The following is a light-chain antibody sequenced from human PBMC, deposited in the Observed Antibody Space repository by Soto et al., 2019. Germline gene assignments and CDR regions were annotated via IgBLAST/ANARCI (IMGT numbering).Light chain of an antibody. CDR1: SGHSSYI. J-gene: IGLJ3*02. Sequence: QPVLTQSPSASASLASSVKLTCTLSSGHSSYIIAWHQQQPGKAPRYLMKLEGSGSYNKGSGVPDRFSGSSSGADRYLTISNLQFEDEADYYCETWDSNSWVFGGGTKLTVL. CDR2: LEGSGSY. CDR3: ETWDSNSWV. V-gene: IGLV4-60*02.